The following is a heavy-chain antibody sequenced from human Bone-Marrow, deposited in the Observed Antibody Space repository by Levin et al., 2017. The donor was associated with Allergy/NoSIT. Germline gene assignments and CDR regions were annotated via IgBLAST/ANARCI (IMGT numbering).Heavy chain of an antibody. CDR1: GGSISSDGHC. V-gene: IGHV4-30-2*01. CDR2: IHHSGHT. D-gene: IGHD6-6*01. CDR3: ARGLAARPSFDY. J-gene: IGHJ4*02. Sequence: SETLSLTCDVSGGSISSDGHCWSWIRQPPGKGLECLGYIHHSGHTYYSPSLKSRVTITVDRTKNQFSLKLTSLTAADTAVYYCARGLAARPSFDYWGQGTLVTVSS.